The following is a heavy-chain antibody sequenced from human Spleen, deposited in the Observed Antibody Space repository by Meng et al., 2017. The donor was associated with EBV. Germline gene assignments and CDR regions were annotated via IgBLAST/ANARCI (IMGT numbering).Heavy chain of an antibody. D-gene: IGHD2-2*01. J-gene: IGHJ5*02. CDR3: ARAYCDSTSCYLLFDP. CDR2: INHSGRT. CDR1: GWSLRVDY. V-gene: IGHV4-34*01. Sequence: VHEGGAGVLNPSETQSLPCAVHGWSLRVDYWNWVRQPPGKGLEWVGEINHSGRTNPNPSLKSRVNISVGTSKNPFALKVSSVTAAHTAVYSCARAYCDSTSCYLLFDPWGQGTLVTVSS.